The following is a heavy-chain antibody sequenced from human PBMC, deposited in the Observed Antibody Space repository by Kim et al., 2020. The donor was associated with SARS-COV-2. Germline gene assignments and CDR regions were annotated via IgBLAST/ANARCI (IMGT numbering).Heavy chain of an antibody. CDR1: GFTFSNAW. CDR3: TTARELLWFGELLYGYYYYGMDV. CDR2: IKSKTDGGTT. Sequence: GGSLRLSCAASGFTFSNAWMSWVRQAPGKGLEWVGRIKSKTDGGTTDYAAPVKGRFTISRDDSKNTLYLQMNSLKTEDTAVYYCTTARELLWFGELLYGYYYYGMDVWCQGTTVTVSS. V-gene: IGHV3-15*01. J-gene: IGHJ6*02. D-gene: IGHD3-10*01.